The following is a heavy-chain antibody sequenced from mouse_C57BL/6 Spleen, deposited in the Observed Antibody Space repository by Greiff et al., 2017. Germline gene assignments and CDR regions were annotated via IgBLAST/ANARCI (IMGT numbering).Heavy chain of an antibody. Sequence: VQLKESGPGLVKPSQSLSLTCSVTGYSITSGYYWNWIRQFPGNKLEWMGYISYDGSNNYNPSLKNRISITRDTSKNQFFLKLNSVTTEDTATYYCATASPGYAMDYWGQGTSVTVSS. CDR2: ISYDGSN. V-gene: IGHV3-6*01. J-gene: IGHJ4*01. CDR3: ATASPGYAMDY. CDR1: GYSITSGYY. D-gene: IGHD6-2*01.